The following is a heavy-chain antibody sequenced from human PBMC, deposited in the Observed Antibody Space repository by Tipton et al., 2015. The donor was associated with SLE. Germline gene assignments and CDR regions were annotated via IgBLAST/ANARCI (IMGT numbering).Heavy chain of an antibody. CDR3: ARVKDYHLWVDP. CDR2: IYFTGRT. D-gene: IGHD4-11*01. Sequence: TLSLTCTVSGGSISSVTYYWTWIRQHPGKGLEWIGHIYFTGRTYYNPSLKSRLTISLDTSKNQFSLKMSSVTAADTAVYYCARVKDYHLWVDPWGQGTLVTVSS. CDR1: GGSISSVTYY. J-gene: IGHJ5*02. V-gene: IGHV4-31*03.